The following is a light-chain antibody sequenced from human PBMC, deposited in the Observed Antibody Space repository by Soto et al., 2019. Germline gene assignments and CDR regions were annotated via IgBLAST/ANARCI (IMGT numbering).Light chain of an antibody. V-gene: IGKV3-15*01. CDR3: QQYNILPFT. Sequence: EIVMTQSPATLSVSPGERATLSCRASQSVSSNLAWYQQKPGQAPRLLIYGASTRATGIPARFSGSGSGTELTLTISGLQSEDFAVYYCQQYNILPFTFGGGTKVEI. J-gene: IGKJ4*01. CDR1: QSVSSN. CDR2: GAS.